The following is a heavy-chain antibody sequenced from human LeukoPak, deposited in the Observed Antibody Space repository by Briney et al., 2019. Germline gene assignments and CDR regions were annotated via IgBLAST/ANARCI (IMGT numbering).Heavy chain of an antibody. CDR3: ARPGIAVAGEFFDY. J-gene: IGHJ4*02. V-gene: IGHV3-21*01. Sequence: GGSLRLSCAAPGFTFSSYSMNWVRQAPGKGLEWVSFIRSSSSYIYYADSVKGRFTTSRDNAKNSLYLQMNSLRAEDTAVYYCARPGIAVAGEFFDYWGQGTLVTVSS. CDR1: GFTFSSYS. CDR2: IRSSSSYI. D-gene: IGHD6-19*01.